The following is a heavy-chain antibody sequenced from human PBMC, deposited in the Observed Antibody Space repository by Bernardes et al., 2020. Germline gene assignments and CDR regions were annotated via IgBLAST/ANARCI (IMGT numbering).Heavy chain of an antibody. V-gene: IGHV3-23*01. Sequence: GWSLLLSRAASGFTFRSSAMSWVRQAPGQGLEWVSAISGSGGSTYYADSVKGRFTISRDNSKNTLYLQMNSLRAEDTAVYYCAKGATDIVYFDYWGQGTLVTVSS. D-gene: IGHD5-12*01. CDR3: AKGATDIVYFDY. CDR2: ISGSGGST. CDR1: GFTFRSSA. J-gene: IGHJ4*02.